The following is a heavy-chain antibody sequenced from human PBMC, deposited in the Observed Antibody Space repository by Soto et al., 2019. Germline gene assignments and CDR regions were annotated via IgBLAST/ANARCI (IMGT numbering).Heavy chain of an antibody. Sequence: SETLSLTCTVSGGSISNSGYLWGWIRQPPGKGLQWIGCISYSGSTNYNPSLKSRVTISVDTSKNQFSLKLSSVTAADTAVYYCARVMGGYSSVVGLWVYGMDVWGQGTTVTVSS. CDR1: GGSISNSGYL. J-gene: IGHJ6*02. CDR2: ISYSGST. CDR3: ARVMGGYSSVVGLWVYGMDV. V-gene: IGHV4-61*08. D-gene: IGHD6-25*01.